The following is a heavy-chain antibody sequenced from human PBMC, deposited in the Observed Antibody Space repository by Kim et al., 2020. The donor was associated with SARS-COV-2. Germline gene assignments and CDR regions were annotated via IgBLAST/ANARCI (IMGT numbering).Heavy chain of an antibody. V-gene: IGHV1-24*01. CDR1: GYTLSEVS. CDR2: FDPEHGET. D-gene: IGHD3-10*01. Sequence: ASVKVSCKVSGYTLSEVSLHWVRQTPGKGLEWMGGFDPEHGETIFAQKFQCRVAVTEDTSTDTAYMELTSLRSDDTAVYYCAATGGPYFGMDVWGQGTTVTVSS. CDR3: AATGGPYFGMDV. J-gene: IGHJ6*02.